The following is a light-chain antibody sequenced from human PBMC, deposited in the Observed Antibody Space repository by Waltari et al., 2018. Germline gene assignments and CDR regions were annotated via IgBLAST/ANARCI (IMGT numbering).Light chain of an antibody. CDR2: AAS. CDR3: LQDYNYPRT. V-gene: IGKV1-6*01. J-gene: IGKJ1*01. CDR1: QGIRND. Sequence: AIQMTQFPSSLSASVGDRVTITCRASQGIRNDLGWYQQKPGKAPKLLIYAASILQSGVPSRFSRSGSGTDFTLTISSLQPEDFATYYCLQDYNYPRTFGQGTKVEIK.